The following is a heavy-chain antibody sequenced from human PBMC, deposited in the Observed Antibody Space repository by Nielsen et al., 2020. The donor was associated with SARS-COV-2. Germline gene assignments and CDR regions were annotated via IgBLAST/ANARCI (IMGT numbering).Heavy chain of an antibody. D-gene: IGHD3-22*01. CDR1: GGTFGSYT. J-gene: IGHJ4*02. CDR3: ARQDRDYYFDY. CDR2: IIPILGIA. Sequence: SVKVSCKASGGTFGSYTISWVRQAPGQGLEWMGRIIPILGIANYAQKFQGRVTITADKSTSTAYMELSSLRSEDTAVYYCARQDRDYYFDYWGQGTLVTVSS. V-gene: IGHV1-69*02.